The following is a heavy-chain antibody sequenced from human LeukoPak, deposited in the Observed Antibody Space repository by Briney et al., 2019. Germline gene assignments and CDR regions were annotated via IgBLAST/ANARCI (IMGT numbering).Heavy chain of an antibody. CDR3: ARLSMDY. V-gene: IGHV4-38-2*01. J-gene: IGHJ4*02. D-gene: IGHD3-16*02. Sequence: SETLSLTCAVSGYSISSGYYWGWIRQPPGKGLEWIGSIYHSGSTYYNPSLKSRVTISVDTSKNQFSLNLSSVTAADTAVYYCARLSMDYWGQGTLVTVSS. CDR2: IYHSGST. CDR1: GYSISSGYY.